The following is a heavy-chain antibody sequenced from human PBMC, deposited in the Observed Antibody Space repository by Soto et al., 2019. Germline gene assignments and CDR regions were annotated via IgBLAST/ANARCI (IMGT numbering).Heavy chain of an antibody. Sequence: QLQLQESGPGLVKPSETLSLTCTVSGGSISSSSYYWGWIRQPPGKGLEWIGSIYYSGSTYYNPSLKSRVTISVDTSKNQFSLKLSSVTAADTAVYYCARLPLVTVGANQYYYYYGMDVWGQGTTVTVSS. J-gene: IGHJ6*02. D-gene: IGHD1-26*01. V-gene: IGHV4-39*01. CDR1: GGSISSSSYY. CDR3: ARLPLVTVGANQYYYYYGMDV. CDR2: IYYSGST.